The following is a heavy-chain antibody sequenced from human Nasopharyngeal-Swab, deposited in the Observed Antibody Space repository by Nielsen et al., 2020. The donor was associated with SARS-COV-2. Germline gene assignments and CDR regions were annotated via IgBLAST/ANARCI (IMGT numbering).Heavy chain of an antibody. Sequence: GESLKISCAASGFTFSSYSMNWVRQAPGKGLEWVSSISSSSSYIYYADSVKGRFTISRDNAKNSLYLQMNSLRAEDTAVYYCARYVDTAMVTGDCWGQGTLVTVSS. CDR3: ARYVDTAMVTGDC. CDR2: ISSSSSYI. V-gene: IGHV3-21*01. CDR1: GFTFSSYS. D-gene: IGHD5-18*01. J-gene: IGHJ4*02.